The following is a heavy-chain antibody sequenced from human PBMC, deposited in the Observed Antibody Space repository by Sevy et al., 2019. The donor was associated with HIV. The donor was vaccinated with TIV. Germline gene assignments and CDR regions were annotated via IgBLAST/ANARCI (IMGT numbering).Heavy chain of an antibody. J-gene: IGHJ4*02. V-gene: IGHV3-30*04. CDR2: ISYDGSNK. Sequence: GGYLSLSCAASGFTFSSHAMHWVRQAPGKGLEWMIIISYDGSNKNHADSVKGRFTISRDNSKNTLYLQMNSLRPEDTAVYYCARAPGAVIAAGPYDLDYWGQGTLVTVSS. CDR3: ARAPGAVIAAGPYDLDY. D-gene: IGHD6-13*01. CDR1: GFTFSSHA.